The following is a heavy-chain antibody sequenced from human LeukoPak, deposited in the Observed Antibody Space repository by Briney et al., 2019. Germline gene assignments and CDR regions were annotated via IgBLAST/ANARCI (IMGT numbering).Heavy chain of an antibody. CDR3: ARDGYYDSSGYMAKWAY. CDR2: ISSSRMTR. CDR1: GFTLSSFS. D-gene: IGHD3-22*01. V-gene: IGHV3-48*04. Sequence: GGSLRLSCAASGFTLSSFSMNCVRPAPGKGLEWVAYISSSRMTRFYADSGRGRFTITRDNAKNSLYLQMNSLRAEATAVYYCARDGYYDSSGYMAKWAYWGQGTLVTVSA. J-gene: IGHJ4*02.